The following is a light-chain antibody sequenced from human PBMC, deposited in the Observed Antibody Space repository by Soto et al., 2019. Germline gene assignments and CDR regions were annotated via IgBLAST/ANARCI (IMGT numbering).Light chain of an antibody. CDR2: DAS. V-gene: IGKV1-5*01. Sequence: DIQVTQSPSTLSASVGDRVTITCRASQSVSTYLAWYQQKPGKAPSLLISDASSLESGVPSRFSGSGSGTEFTLAITSLQPDDFSTYYCQQYFSYSLTFCGRTKVEIK. CDR3: QQYFSYSLT. J-gene: IGKJ4*01. CDR1: QSVSTY.